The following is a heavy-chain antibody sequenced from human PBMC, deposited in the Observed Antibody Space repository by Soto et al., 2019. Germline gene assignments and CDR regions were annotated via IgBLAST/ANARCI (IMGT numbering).Heavy chain of an antibody. CDR2: ISYTGRT. D-gene: IGHD7-27*01. CDR3: AREWGLLPYYVMNV. Sequence: SETLSLTCIVSGDSVTSGSYYWTWLRQPPGKGLEWIGYISYTGRTKYNPSLQSRVTISVDTSKNDFSLNLSSVTAADTAVYFCAREWGLLPYYVMNVSGHGPAVTVSS. CDR1: GDSVTSGSYY. V-gene: IGHV4-61*03. J-gene: IGHJ6*02.